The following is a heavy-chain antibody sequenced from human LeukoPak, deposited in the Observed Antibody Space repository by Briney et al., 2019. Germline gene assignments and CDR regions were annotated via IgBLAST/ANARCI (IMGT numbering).Heavy chain of an antibody. D-gene: IGHD2-2*01. CDR3: TREARVGNWFDP. V-gene: IGHV1-2*02. J-gene: IGHJ5*02. CDR1: GYTFTDYY. CDR2: INPDNGGT. Sequence: SVKVSCRASGYTFTDYYIHWVRQAPGQGLEWMGWINPDNGGTNYAQKFQGRVTMTRDTSIRTVYMDLSRLRSDDTAVFYCTREARVGNWFDPWGQGTQVTVSS.